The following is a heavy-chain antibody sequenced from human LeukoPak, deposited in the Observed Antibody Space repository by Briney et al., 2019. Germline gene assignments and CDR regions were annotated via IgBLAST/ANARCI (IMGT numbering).Heavy chain of an antibody. J-gene: IGHJ5*02. CDR3: ARELWFVNAPGSWFDP. CDR2: IFHSGSS. CDR1: GDSINSGDYS. D-gene: IGHD3-10*01. Sequence: SETLSLTCAVSGDSINSGDYSRSWIRQPSGKGLEWIGYIFHSGSSYYNPSLKSRVTISVDMSKNQFPLRLTSVTAADTAVYYCARELWFVNAPGSWFDPWGQGTLVTVSS. V-gene: IGHV4-30-2*01.